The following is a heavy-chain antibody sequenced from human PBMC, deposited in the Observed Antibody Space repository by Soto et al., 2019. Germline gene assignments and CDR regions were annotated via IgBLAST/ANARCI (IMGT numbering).Heavy chain of an antibody. D-gene: IGHD2-15*01. CDR3: ARAGETYSVGAAFDY. J-gene: IGHJ4*02. V-gene: IGHV4-4*02. CDR2: MYRSRRA. CDR1: GGSISSSTW. Sequence: SQTLSLTCAVSGGSISSSTWLSLVPQPPGKGLESNGEMYRSRRANDNTPLKSRVTRSVDKAKNRFTLKVSGVNAADTAVCYCARAGETYSVGAAFDYWGQGTLVTVSS.